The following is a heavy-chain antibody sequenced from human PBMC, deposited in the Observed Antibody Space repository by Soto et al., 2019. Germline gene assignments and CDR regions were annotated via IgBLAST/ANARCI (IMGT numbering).Heavy chain of an antibody. CDR3: ARVDYYDSSGYYGY. Sequence: QVQLVQSGAEVKKPGASVKVSCKASVYTFTIYGISWVRQAPGQGLEWMGWISGYNVNTDYEQNLQDRVTLTTDASTSSVYTRLRILRSDDTAVYYCARVDYYDSSGYYGYWGQGTLINVSS. V-gene: IGHV1-18*04. J-gene: IGHJ4*02. CDR2: ISGYNVNT. CDR1: VYTFTIYG. D-gene: IGHD3-22*01.